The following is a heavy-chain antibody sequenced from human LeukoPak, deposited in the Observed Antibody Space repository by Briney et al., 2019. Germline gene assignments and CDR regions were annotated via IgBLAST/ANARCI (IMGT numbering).Heavy chain of an antibody. CDR2: SYYSGST. CDR3: ARQSQWLVHFDY. Sequence: AETLSLTCTVSGCSISSCSYYWVRIPQPPGQELVWIVSSYYSGSTYYNPSLKSRVTVSVDTSKNQFSLKMSSVTAADTAVYYCARQSQWLVHFDYWGQGTLVTVSS. CDR1: GCSISSCSYY. D-gene: IGHD6-19*01. J-gene: IGHJ4*02. V-gene: IGHV4-39*01.